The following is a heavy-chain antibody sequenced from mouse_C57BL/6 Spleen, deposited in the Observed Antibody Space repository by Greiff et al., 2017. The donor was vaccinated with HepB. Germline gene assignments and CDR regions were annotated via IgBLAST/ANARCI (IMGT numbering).Heavy chain of an antibody. CDR3: TRRYNGDAMDY. Sequence: VKLKQSGAELVRPGASVTLSCKASGYTFTDYEMHWVKQTPVHGLEWIGAIDPETGGTAYNQKFKGKAILTADKSSSTAYMELRSLTSEDSAVYYCTRRYNGDAMDYWGQGTSVTVSS. CDR2: IDPETGGT. V-gene: IGHV1-15*01. J-gene: IGHJ4*01. D-gene: IGHD1-3*01. CDR1: GYTFTDYE.